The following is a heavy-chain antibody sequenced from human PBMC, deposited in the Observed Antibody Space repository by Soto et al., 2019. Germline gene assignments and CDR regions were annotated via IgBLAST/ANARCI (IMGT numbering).Heavy chain of an antibody. CDR1: GFTFSSYW. CDR3: VRVDIGLGTDY. J-gene: IGHJ4*02. V-gene: IGHV3-74*01. Sequence: EVQLVESGGGLVQPGRALRLSCAAYGFTFSSYWMHWVRQAPGRGLVWVSHIDSDGSTTTYADSVEGRFTMSRYNAKNTLYLQMNSLRAEDTAVYYCVRVDIGLGTDYWGLGTLVTVSS. D-gene: IGHD1-1*01. CDR2: IDSDGSTT.